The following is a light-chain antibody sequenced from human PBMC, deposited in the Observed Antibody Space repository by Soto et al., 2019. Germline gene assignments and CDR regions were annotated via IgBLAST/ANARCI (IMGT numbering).Light chain of an antibody. V-gene: IGKV1-33*01. CDR2: DAS. J-gene: IGKJ5*01. CDR1: QDISHH. CDR3: QQYDSLLIT. Sequence: DIQLTQSPSSLSASVGDRVTFTCLASQDISHHLNWYQQKPGKAPNLLIYDASNLEKGVTSRFSGSGSGTDFTFTISSLQPEDVATYYCQQYDSLLITFGQGTRLEIK.